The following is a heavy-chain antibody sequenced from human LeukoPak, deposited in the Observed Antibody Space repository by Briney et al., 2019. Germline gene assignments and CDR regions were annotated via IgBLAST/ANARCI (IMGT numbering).Heavy chain of an antibody. CDR2: IIPILGIA. V-gene: IGHV1-69*04. CDR3: ARDLAIIAVAAYYFDY. CDR1: GGTFSSYA. J-gene: IGHJ4*02. Sequence: ASVNVSCKASGGTFSSYAISWVRQAPGQGLEWMGRIIPILGIANYAQKFQGRVTITADKSTSTAYMELSSLRSEDTAVYYCARDLAIIAVAAYYFDYWGQGTLVTVSS. D-gene: IGHD6-19*01.